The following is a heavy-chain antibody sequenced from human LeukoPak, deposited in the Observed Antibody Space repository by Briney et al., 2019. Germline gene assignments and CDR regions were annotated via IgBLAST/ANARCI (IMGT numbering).Heavy chain of an antibody. CDR2: IKSKTDGGTT. Sequence: GGSLRLSCAASGFTFSNAWMSWVRQAPGKGLEWVGRIKSKTDGGTTDYAAPVKGRFTISRDDSKNTLYLQMNSLKTEDTAVYYCTTPSILTRAYYYDSSGYLDWGKGTTVTVSS. V-gene: IGHV3-15*01. CDR3: TTPSILTRAYYYDSSGYLD. J-gene: IGHJ6*04. CDR1: GFTFSNAW. D-gene: IGHD3-22*01.